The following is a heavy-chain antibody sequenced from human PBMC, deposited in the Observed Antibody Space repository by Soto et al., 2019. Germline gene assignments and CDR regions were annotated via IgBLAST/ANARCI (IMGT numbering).Heavy chain of an antibody. J-gene: IGHJ6*02. CDR3: ARDRNYYFYYGFDV. CDR2: IKQDGTET. V-gene: IGHV3-7*03. Sequence: PGGSLRLSCVASGFTFTSYWMSWVRQAPGKGPQWVANIKQDGTETYYVDSVKGRSTISRDNTRNSVYLQMNSLRAEDTAVYYCARDRNYYFYYGFDVWGRGTTVTVSS. CDR1: GFTFTSYW.